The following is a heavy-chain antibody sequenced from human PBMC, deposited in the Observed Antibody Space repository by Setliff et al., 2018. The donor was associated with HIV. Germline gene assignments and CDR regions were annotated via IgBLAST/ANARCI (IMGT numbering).Heavy chain of an antibody. Sequence: ASVKVSCKASGYTFTSYGISWVRQAPGQGLEWMGWISAYNGNTNYAQKLQGRVTITRDTSASTAYMELSRLRSEDTAVFYCARTPEGAAVFDYWGQGTLVTVSS. V-gene: IGHV1-18*01. CDR3: ARTPEGAAVFDY. CDR1: GYTFTSYG. D-gene: IGHD6-25*01. J-gene: IGHJ4*02. CDR2: ISAYNGNT.